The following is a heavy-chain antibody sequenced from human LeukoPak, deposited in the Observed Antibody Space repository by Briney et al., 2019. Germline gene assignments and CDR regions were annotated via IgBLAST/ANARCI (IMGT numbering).Heavy chain of an antibody. V-gene: IGHV3-23*01. CDR2: INISGGST. J-gene: IGHJ4*02. CDR1: GFTFSNHA. CDR3: AKGESKDYLNYFDYLNYFDH. Sequence: GGSLSLSCAASGFTFSNHAMTWVRQAPGKGLEWVSTINISGGSTFYADSVKGRFTISRDNSKNTLSLQMNSLRAEDTAIYYCAKGESKDYLNYFDYLNYFDHWGQGALVTASS. D-gene: IGHD2/OR15-2a*01.